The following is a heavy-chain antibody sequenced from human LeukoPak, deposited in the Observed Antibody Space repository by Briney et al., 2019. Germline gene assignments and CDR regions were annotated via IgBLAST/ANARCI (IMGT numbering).Heavy chain of an antibody. CDR2: ITPFNGNT. CDR3: ARSSRGSSWLIFDY. Sequence: ASVKVSCKASGYTFTSYAMNWVRQAPGQGLEWMGWITPFNGNTNYAQKFQDRVTITRDRSMSTAYMELSSLRSEDTAMYYCARSSRGSSWLIFDYWGQGTLVTVSS. J-gene: IGHJ4*02. CDR1: GYTFTSYA. D-gene: IGHD6-13*01. V-gene: IGHV1-45*02.